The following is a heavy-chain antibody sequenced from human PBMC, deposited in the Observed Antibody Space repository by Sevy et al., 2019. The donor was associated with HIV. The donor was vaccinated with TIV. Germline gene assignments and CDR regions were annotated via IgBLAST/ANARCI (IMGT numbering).Heavy chain of an antibody. V-gene: IGHV1-18*01. CDR2: ISPFSGDT. CDR3: ARDRAQLPNLPDRWFDP. D-gene: IGHD6-13*01. CDR1: GYVFASYG. J-gene: IGHJ5*02. Sequence: ASVKVSCKAFGYVFASYGISWVRQAPGQGLEWMGWISPFSGDTKYAQKFQGRVTMTTDTSTATAYMEVRSLRSDDTAVYSCARDRAQLPNLPDRWFDPWGQGTPVTVSS.